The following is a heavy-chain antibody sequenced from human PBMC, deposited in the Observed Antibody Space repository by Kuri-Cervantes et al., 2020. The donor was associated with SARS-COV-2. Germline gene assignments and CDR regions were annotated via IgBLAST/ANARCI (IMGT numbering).Heavy chain of an antibody. Sequence: GESLKISCAASGFTFSNHWMHWVRQGSGKGLEWVGRVRGKANNYATAYAASVKGRFTISRDDSKNMAYLQMNSLKTEDTAVYYCTTLIDYWGQGALVTVSS. CDR3: TTLIDY. V-gene: IGHV3-73*01. J-gene: IGHJ4*02. CDR2: VRGKANNYAT. CDR1: GFTFSNHW.